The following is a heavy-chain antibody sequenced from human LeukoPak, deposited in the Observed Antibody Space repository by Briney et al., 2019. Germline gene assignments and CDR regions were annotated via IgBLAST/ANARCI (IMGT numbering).Heavy chain of an antibody. J-gene: IGHJ4*02. CDR2: IYYSGST. V-gene: IGHV4-59*12. CDR3: ARGRGARPPLADY. Sequence: PSETLSLTCTVSDGSISSYYWTWIRQPPGMGLEWIGYIYYSGSTNYNPSLQSRVTISVDTSKNQFSLKLTSVTAADTAVYYCARGRGARPPLADYWGQGTLVTVSS. D-gene: IGHD6-6*01. CDR1: DGSISSYY.